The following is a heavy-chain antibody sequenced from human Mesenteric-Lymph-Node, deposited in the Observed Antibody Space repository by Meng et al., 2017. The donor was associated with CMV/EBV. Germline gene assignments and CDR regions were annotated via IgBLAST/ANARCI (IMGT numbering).Heavy chain of an antibody. CDR3: ARHEWDDGADY. CDR2: FYYSGST. CDR1: GGSISSSSYY. J-gene: IGHJ4*02. Sequence: SETLSLTCTASGGSISSSSYYWGWIRQPPGKGLEWIGSFYYSGSTYYNPSLKSRVTISVDTSKNQFSLKLSSVTAADTAVYYCARHEWDDGADYWAREPWSPSPQ. D-gene: IGHD1-26*01. V-gene: IGHV4-39*01.